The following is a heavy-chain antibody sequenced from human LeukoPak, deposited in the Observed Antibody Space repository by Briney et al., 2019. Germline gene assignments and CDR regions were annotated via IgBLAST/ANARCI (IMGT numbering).Heavy chain of an antibody. CDR3: ASPLSPRGYSYGAFDY. D-gene: IGHD5-18*01. CDR1: GFTFSSYA. CDR2: ISGGAGGA. V-gene: IGHV3-23*01. J-gene: IGHJ4*02. Sequence: PGGSLRLSCAASGFTFSSYAMNWVRQAPGKGLEWVSSISGGAGGAAYADSVKGRFTISRDNSKNTLYLQMNSLRAEDTAVYYCASPLSPRGYSYGAFDYWGQGTLVTVSS.